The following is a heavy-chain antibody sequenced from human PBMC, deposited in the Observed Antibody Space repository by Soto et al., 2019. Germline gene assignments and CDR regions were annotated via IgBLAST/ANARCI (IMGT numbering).Heavy chain of an antibody. CDR2: ISYDGSDK. Sequence: PGGSLRLSCAASGFTFSSYAMHWVRQAPGKGLEWVAVISYDGSDKYFADSVKGRFTISRDNSKNTLYLQMNSLRAEDTAVFYCARVASAYNSGWYFDYWGQGTLVTVSS. D-gene: IGHD6-19*01. J-gene: IGHJ4*02. V-gene: IGHV3-30-3*01. CDR3: ARVASAYNSGWYFDY. CDR1: GFTFSSYA.